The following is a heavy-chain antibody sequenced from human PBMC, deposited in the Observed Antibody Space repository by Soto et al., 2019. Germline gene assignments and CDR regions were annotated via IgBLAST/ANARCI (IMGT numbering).Heavy chain of an antibody. Sequence: QVQLVESGGGVVQPGRSLRLSCAASGFTFSSYGMHWVRQAPGKGLEWVAVISYDGSNKYYADSVKGRFTISRDNSKNTLYLQMNSLRAEDTAVYYCANAVGNEIAAADPFDYWGQGTLVTVSS. J-gene: IGHJ4*02. CDR1: GFTFSSYG. CDR2: ISYDGSNK. V-gene: IGHV3-30*18. CDR3: ANAVGNEIAAADPFDY. D-gene: IGHD6-13*01.